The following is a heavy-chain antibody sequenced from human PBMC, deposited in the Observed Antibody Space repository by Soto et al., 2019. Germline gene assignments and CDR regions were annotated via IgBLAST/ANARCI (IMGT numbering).Heavy chain of an antibody. CDR1: GFTFSDYY. Sequence: QVQLVESGGGLVKPGGSLRLSCAASGFTFSDYYMTWIRQAPGKGLEWVSYISSSGNSIYYADSVKGRFTVSRDNAKNSLYLQMNSLRAEDTAVYYCARRAADGRSFDYWGLGTLVTVSS. J-gene: IGHJ4*02. D-gene: IGHD6-13*01. CDR2: ISSSGNSI. CDR3: ARRAADGRSFDY. V-gene: IGHV3-11*01.